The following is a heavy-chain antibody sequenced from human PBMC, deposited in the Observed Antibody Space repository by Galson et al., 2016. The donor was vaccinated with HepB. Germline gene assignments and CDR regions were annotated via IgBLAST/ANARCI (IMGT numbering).Heavy chain of an antibody. J-gene: IGHJ4*02. V-gene: IGHV3-7*04. Sequence: SLRLSCAASGRTLSTYWMSWVRQAPGKGLEWVANIKPDGSETYYVDSVKGRFTISRDNAKNSLFLQMNSLRVEDTAVYFCARGFWGWGQGTLVTVSS. CDR3: ARGFWG. D-gene: IGHD3-10*01. CDR2: IKPDGSET. CDR1: GRTLSTYW.